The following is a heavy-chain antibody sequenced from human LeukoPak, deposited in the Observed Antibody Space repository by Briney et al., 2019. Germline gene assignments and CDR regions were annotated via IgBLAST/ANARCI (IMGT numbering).Heavy chain of an antibody. CDR3: ARHSYGANWFDP. J-gene: IGHJ5*02. V-gene: IGHV4-59*01. CDR1: GGSISSYY. D-gene: IGHD5-18*01. CDR2: IYYSGST. Sequence: SETLSLTCTVSGGSISSYYWSWIRQPPGKGLEWIGYIYYSGSTNYNPSLKSRVTISVDTSKNQFSLKLSSVTAADTVVYYCARHSYGANWFDPWGQGTLVTVSS.